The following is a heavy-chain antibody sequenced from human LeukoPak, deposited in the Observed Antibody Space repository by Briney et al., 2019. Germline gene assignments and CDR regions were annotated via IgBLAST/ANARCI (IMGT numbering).Heavy chain of an antibody. J-gene: IGHJ4*02. V-gene: IGHV3-48*01. CDR2: ISSGSSTI. CDR3: ARVRGSKSSDWAFDY. Sequence: GGSLRLSCAASGFTFSTYSMNWVRQAPGKGLEWVSSISSGSSTIYYADSVKGRFTISRDNAKNSLYLQMSSLRAEDTAVYYCARVRGSKSSDWAFDYWGQGTLVTVSS. D-gene: IGHD3/OR15-3a*01. CDR1: GFTFSTYS.